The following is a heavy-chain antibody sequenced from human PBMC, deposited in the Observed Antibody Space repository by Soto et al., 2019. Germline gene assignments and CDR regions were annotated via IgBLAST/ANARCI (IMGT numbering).Heavy chain of an antibody. CDR3: DRLRQLVGYFYSYMDV. CDR1: GYTFTNYG. V-gene: IGHV1-18*01. J-gene: IGHJ6*03. D-gene: IGHD1-1*01. Sequence: QVQLLQSGPEVKKPGASVKVSCKASGYTFTNYGITWVRQAPGQGLEWRGGIGAYNGDTHYTEKLQGIVTMTTDTSTSTAYMELRGLKSDDTAVYYCDRLRQLVGYFYSYMDVWGKGTTVTVSS. CDR2: IGAYNGDT.